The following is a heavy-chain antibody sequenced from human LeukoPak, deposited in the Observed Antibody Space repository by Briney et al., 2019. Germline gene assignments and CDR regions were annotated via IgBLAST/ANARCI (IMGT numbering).Heavy chain of an antibody. V-gene: IGHV4-59*01. CDR2: IYYSGST. CDR1: GGSISSYY. Sequence: PSETLSLTCTVSGGSISSYYWSWIRQPPGKGLEWIGYIYYSGSTNYNPSLKSRVTISVDTSKNQFSLKLSSVTAADTAVYYCARRGVVVAATGWFDPWGPGTLVTVSS. D-gene: IGHD2-15*01. CDR3: ARRGVVVAATGWFDP. J-gene: IGHJ5*02.